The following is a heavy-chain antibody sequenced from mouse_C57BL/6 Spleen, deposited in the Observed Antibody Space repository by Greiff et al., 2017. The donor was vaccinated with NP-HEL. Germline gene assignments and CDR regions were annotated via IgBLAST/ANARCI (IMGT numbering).Heavy chain of an antibody. D-gene: IGHD1-1*01. J-gene: IGHJ3*01. V-gene: IGHV7-3*01. CDR3: ASLYYYGSSFAY. CDR2: IRNKANGYTT. Sequence: EVKLVESGGGLVQPGGSLSLSCAASGFTFTDYYMSWVRQPPGKALEWLGFIRNKANGYTTEYSASVKGRFTISRDNSQSILYLQMNALRAEDSATYYCASLYYYGSSFAYWGQGTLVTVSA. CDR1: GFTFTDYY.